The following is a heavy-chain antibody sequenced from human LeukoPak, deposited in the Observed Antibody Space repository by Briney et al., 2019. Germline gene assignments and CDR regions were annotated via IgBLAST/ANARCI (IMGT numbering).Heavy chain of an antibody. D-gene: IGHD3-3*01. CDR2: VHLDGRT. Sequence: SETLSLTCTVSGVXISSSSYHWDWIRQPPGKGLEWIGEVHLDGRTNYNPSLKSRLIMSVDLPENHISLKLTSVTAADTAVYYCAREGGFYRPLDYSGQGTLVTVSS. V-gene: IGHV4-39*07. J-gene: IGHJ4*02. CDR1: GVXISSSSYH. CDR3: AREGGFYRPLDY.